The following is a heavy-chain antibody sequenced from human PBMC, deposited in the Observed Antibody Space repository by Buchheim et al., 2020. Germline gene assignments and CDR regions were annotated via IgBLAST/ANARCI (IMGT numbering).Heavy chain of an antibody. D-gene: IGHD6-6*01. CDR2: IRGGSSVI. CDR3: TRGLQYSSDY. CDR1: GFTFNTYS. Sequence: EVQLVESGGALVQPGGSLRLSCAASGFTFNTYSMNWVRQAPGKGLEWVSSIRGGSSVIYYADSVKGRFAISRDDARNSLYLQMHSLRAEDTAVYYCTRGLQYSSDYWGQGTL. V-gene: IGHV3-48*01. J-gene: IGHJ4*02.